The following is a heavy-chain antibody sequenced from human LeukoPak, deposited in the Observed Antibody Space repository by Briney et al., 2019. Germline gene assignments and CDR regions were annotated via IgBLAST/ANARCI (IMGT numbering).Heavy chain of an antibody. D-gene: IGHD4-17*01. CDR2: IFYSGST. Sequence: SETLSLTCTVSSGSNSTSNYYWGWVRQPPGKALEWIGNIFYSGSTYYSPSLKSRVTISLDTSRNQFSLKLNSVTAADTAVYYCARASHDYGDYSHFDYWGQGTLVTVSS. CDR3: ARASHDYGDYSHFDY. V-gene: IGHV4-39*07. CDR1: SGSNSTSNYY. J-gene: IGHJ4*02.